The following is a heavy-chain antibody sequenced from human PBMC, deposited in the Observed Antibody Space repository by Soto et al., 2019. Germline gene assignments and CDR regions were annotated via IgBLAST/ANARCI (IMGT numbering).Heavy chain of an antibody. D-gene: IGHD6-6*01. CDR1: GGTFSSYA. Sequence: ASVKVSCKASGGTFSSYAISWVRQAPGQGLEWMGGIIPIFGTANYAQKFQGRVTITADESTSTAYMELSSLRSEDTAVYYCARDRLGADSSSAQQIWFDPWGQGTLVTVSS. J-gene: IGHJ5*02. V-gene: IGHV1-69*13. CDR2: IIPIFGTA. CDR3: ARDRLGADSSSAQQIWFDP.